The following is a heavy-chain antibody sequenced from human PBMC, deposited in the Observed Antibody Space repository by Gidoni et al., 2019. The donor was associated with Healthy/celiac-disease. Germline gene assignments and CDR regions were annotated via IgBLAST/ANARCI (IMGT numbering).Heavy chain of an antibody. V-gene: IGHV3-7*01. D-gene: IGHD1-26*01. CDR2: IKQDGSEK. CDR1: GFTFSSYW. CDR3: ARAIRPYSGPDGGIGY. J-gene: IGHJ4*02. Sequence: EVQLVESGGGLVQPGGSLRLSCAASGFTFSSYWMSWVRQAPGKGLEWVANIKQDGSEKYYVDSVKGRFTISRDNDKNSLYLQMNSLRAEDTAVYYCARAIRPYSGPDGGIGYWGQGTLVTVSS.